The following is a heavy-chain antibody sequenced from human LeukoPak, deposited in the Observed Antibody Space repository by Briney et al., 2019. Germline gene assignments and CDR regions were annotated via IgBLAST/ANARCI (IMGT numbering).Heavy chain of an antibody. CDR1: GFTFSSYG. CDR2: ISTDGSDT. Sequence: GRSLRLSCAASGFTFSSYGLHWVRQAPGKGLVWVSRISTDGSDTTYADSVKGRFTISRDNAKNTLYLQMNSLRAEDTAVYFCAGLTKVGATLIDYWGQGALVTVSS. CDR3: AGLTKVGATLIDY. J-gene: IGHJ4*02. V-gene: IGHV3-74*01. D-gene: IGHD1-26*01.